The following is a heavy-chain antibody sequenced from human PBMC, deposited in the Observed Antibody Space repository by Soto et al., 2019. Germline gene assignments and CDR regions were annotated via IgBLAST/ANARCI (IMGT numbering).Heavy chain of an antibody. J-gene: IGHJ6*03. CDR1: GFTFSSYG. CDR3: ARDLVATMKLGCMDV. CDR2: IWFDESNK. D-gene: IGHD5-12*01. V-gene: IGHV3-33*01. Sequence: QVQVVESGGGVVQPGGSLRLSCATSGFTFSSYGMHWVRQAPGKGLEWVAVIWFDESNKYYTDSVKGRFTISRDNSNNTLYRQMHSLRAEDTAVYYCARDLVATMKLGCMDVRGKGTTDTVSS.